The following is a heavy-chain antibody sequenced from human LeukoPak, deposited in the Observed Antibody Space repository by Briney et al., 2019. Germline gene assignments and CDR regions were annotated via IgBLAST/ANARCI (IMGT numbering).Heavy chain of an antibody. CDR1: AFTFSSYW. Sequence: GGSLRLSCGASAFTFSSYWMNWVRQAPGKGLVWVSRINYNGSRITYADSVKGRFTISRDNPKNTLYLQMNSLRVEDTAVYYCARDSGHALDYWGQGTLVTVSS. CDR2: INYNGSRI. J-gene: IGHJ4*02. CDR3: ARDSGHALDY. D-gene: IGHD2-8*01. V-gene: IGHV3-74*03.